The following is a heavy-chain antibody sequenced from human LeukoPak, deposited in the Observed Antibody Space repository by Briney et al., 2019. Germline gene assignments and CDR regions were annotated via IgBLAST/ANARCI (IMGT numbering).Heavy chain of an antibody. CDR2: IIPILGIA. J-gene: IGHJ3*02. Sequence: GASVTVSCKASGGTFSSYAISWVRQAPGQGLEWMGRIIPILGIANYAQKFQGRVTITADKSTSTAYMELSSLRSEDTAVYYCARDAKANAFDIWGQGTMVTVSS. CDR1: GGTFSSYA. D-gene: IGHD2-15*01. V-gene: IGHV1-69*04. CDR3: ARDAKANAFDI.